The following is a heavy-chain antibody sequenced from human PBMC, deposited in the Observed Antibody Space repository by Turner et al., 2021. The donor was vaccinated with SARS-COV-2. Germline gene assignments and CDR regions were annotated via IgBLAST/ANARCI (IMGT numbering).Heavy chain of an antibody. J-gene: IGHJ4*02. V-gene: IGHV3-30*18. CDR3: AKDDNYDFWTGYYMY. D-gene: IGHD3-3*01. CDR2: ISYDGSNK. CDR1: GFTFSSYG. Sequence: QVQLVESGGVVVQPGRSLRLSCAASGFTFSSYGMHWVRQAPGKGLEWVAVISYDGSNKYYADSVKGRFTISRDNSKNTLYLQMNSLRAEDTAVYYCAKDDNYDFWTGYYMYWGQGTLVTVSS.